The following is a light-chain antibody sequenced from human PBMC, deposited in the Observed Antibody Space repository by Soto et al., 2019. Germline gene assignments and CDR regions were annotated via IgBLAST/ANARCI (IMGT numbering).Light chain of an antibody. CDR3: GTWDSSLSAGV. Sequence: QAVVTQPPSVSAAPGQKVTISRSGSSSNIGNNYVSWYQQLPGTAPKLLIYENNKRPSGIPDRFSGSKSGTSATLGITGLQTGDEADYYCGTWDSSLSAGVFGGGTKLTVL. CDR1: SSNIGNNY. J-gene: IGLJ3*02. CDR2: ENN. V-gene: IGLV1-51*02.